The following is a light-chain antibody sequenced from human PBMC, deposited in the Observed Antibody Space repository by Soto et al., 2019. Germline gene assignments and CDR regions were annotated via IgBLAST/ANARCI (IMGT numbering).Light chain of an antibody. CDR2: DAS. CDR1: QSVSSY. CDR3: QQRGNWPLT. J-gene: IGKJ4*01. Sequence: EIVLTQSPATLSLSPGERATLSCRASQSVSSYLAWYQQRPGQPPRLLIYDASNRAPGIPARFSGSGSGTAFTLTVTSLEPEDFAVYYCQQRGNWPLTFGGGTKVEIK. V-gene: IGKV3-11*01.